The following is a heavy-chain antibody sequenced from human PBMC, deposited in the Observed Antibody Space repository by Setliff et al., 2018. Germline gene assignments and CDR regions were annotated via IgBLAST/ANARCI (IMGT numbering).Heavy chain of an antibody. J-gene: IGHJ6*02. CDR2: INSDGSST. Sequence: PGGSLRLSCAASGFTFSSYWMHWVRQAPGKGLVWVSRINSDGSSTSCADSVKGRFTISRDNAKNTLYLQMNSLRAEDTAVYYCASSYGSGSYYYYYYGMDVWGQGTTVTVSS. CDR1: GFTFSSYW. V-gene: IGHV3-74*01. D-gene: IGHD3-10*01. CDR3: ASSYGSGSYYYYYYGMDV.